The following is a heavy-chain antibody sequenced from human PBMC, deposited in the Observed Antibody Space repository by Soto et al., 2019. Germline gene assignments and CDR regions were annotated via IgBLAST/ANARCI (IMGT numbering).Heavy chain of an antibody. D-gene: IGHD2-15*01. CDR1: GFTFSTYS. V-gene: IGHV3-21*02. CDR2: ISRSSDYK. J-gene: IGHJ4*02. CDR3: GRDTLFPSFVADF. Sequence: EEQLVESGGGLVKPGGSLRLSCAASGFTFSTYSMIWVRQAPGKGLEWVSSISRSSDYKYYADSLKGRFTISRDNDENSPYLDLSILSAEDWAVYYCGRDTLFPSFVADFWGQGTLVTVSS.